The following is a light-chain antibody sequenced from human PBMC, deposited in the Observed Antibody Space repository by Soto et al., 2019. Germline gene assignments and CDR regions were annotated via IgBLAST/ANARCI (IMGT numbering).Light chain of an antibody. Sequence: DIQMTQSPSSLSASVGDRVTIPCRASQSISTYLNWYQQKPGQAPKLLIFAASSLQSGVPSRFSGIGSGTDFSLTISSLQPEDFATYYCQQSYSTPLTFGGGTKVEIK. V-gene: IGKV1-39*01. CDR1: QSISTY. J-gene: IGKJ4*01. CDR2: AAS. CDR3: QQSYSTPLT.